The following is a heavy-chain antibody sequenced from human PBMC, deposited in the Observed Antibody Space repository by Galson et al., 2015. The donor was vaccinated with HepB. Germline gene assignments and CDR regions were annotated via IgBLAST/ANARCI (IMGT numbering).Heavy chain of an antibody. Sequence: SLRLSCAASGFTFSNYWMHWVRQAPGKGLVWVSRIKSDGETADYADSVKDRFTISRDNAKNTLSLQMESLRAEDTALYYCVRTITPAPIPLFDCWGQGTLVTVSS. CDR2: IKSDGETA. CDR3: VRTITPAPIPLFDC. D-gene: IGHD3-10*01. J-gene: IGHJ4*02. CDR1: GFTFSNYW. V-gene: IGHV3-74*01.